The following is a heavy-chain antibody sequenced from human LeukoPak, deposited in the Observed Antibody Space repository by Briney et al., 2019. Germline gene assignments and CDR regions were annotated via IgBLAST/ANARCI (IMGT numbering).Heavy chain of an antibody. CDR2: IYYSGST. V-gene: IGHV4-59*01. CDR3: ARQIAARDAFYYYYMDV. Sequence: SETLSLTCTVSGGSISSYYWSWIRQPPGKGLEWIGYIYYSGSTNYNPSLKSRVTISVDTSKNQFSLKLSSVTAADTAVHYCARQIAARDAFYYYYMDVWGKGTTVTVSS. D-gene: IGHD6-6*01. CDR1: GGSISSYY. J-gene: IGHJ6*03.